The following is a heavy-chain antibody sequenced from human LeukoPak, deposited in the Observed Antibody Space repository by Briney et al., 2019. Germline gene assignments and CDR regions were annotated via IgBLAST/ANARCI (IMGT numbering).Heavy chain of an antibody. Sequence: SETLSLTCTVSGGSIGSYYWSRIRQPPGKGLEWIGYNYYGGSTNYNPSLKSRVTISVDTSKNQFSLKLRSVTAADTAVYYCARVGGGSSGWYPWGQGTLVTVFS. V-gene: IGHV4-59*01. CDR2: NYYGGST. CDR3: ARVGGGSSGWYP. J-gene: IGHJ4*02. D-gene: IGHD6-19*01. CDR1: GGSIGSYY.